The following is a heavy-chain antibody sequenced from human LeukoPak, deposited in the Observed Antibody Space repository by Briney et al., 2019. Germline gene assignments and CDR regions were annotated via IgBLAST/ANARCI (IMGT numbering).Heavy chain of an antibody. Sequence: ASVKVSCKASGGTFSSYAISWVRQAPGQGLEWMGGIIPIFGTANYAQKFQGRVTITTDESTSTAYMELSSLRSEDTAAYYCARDEGIAAGYFDYWGQGTLVTVCS. CDR1: GGTFSSYA. V-gene: IGHV1-69*05. D-gene: IGHD6-13*01. CDR3: ARDEGIAAGYFDY. J-gene: IGHJ4*02. CDR2: IIPIFGTA.